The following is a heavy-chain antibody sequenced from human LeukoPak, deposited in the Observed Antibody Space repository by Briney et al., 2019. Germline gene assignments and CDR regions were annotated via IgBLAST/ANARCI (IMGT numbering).Heavy chain of an antibody. V-gene: IGHV4-4*09. CDR3: AKSYFDYSTYYSYYFNL. J-gene: IGHJ4*02. CDR1: GGSFSSDY. D-gene: IGHD4-11*01. CDR2: IYTDGST. Sequence: PSETLSLTCAVSGGSFSSDYWSWIRQPPGRGLEWIGYIYTDGSTNYNPSLKSRVTISVDTSKNQFALKLSSVTAADTAVYYCAKSYFDYSTYYSYYFNLWGQGALVTVSS.